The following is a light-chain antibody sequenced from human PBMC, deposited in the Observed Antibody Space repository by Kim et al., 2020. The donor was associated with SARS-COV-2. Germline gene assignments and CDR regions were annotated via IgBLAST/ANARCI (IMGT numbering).Light chain of an antibody. CDR2: EVI. CDR3: SSYAGSNNLV. Sequence: GQSVTLSCTGTSSDVGGYNYVSWYQQHPGKAPKLMIYEVIKRPSGVPDRFSGSKSGNTASLTVSGLQAEDEADYYCSSYAGSNNLVFGGGTQLAVL. J-gene: IGLJ2*01. CDR1: SSDVGGYNY. V-gene: IGLV2-8*01.